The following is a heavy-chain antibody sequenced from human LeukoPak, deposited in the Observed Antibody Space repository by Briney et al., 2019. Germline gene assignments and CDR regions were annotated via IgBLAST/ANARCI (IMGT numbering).Heavy chain of an antibody. D-gene: IGHD5-24*01. CDR2: ISGSGGST. CDR1: GFTFSTYA. J-gene: IGHJ4*02. CDR3: ARGGYNTYYFDY. V-gene: IGHV3-23*01. Sequence: PGGSLRLSCAASGFTFSTYAMSWVRQAPGKGLEWVSTISGSGGSTYYADSVKGRFTISSDNSKNTLYLQMNTLRAEDTAVHYCARGGYNTYYFDYWGQGTLVTVSS.